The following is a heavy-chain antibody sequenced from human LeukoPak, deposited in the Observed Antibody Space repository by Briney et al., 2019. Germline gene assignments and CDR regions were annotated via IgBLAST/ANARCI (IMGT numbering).Heavy chain of an antibody. CDR3: ARDTSDYSGSYFDY. V-gene: IGHV4-61*02. J-gene: IGHJ4*02. CDR1: GGSISSGSYY. CDR2: IYTSGST. D-gene: IGHD1-26*01. Sequence: PSETLSLTCTVSGGSISSGSYYWSWIRQPGGKGLEWIGRIYTSGSTNYNPSLKSRVTISVDTSKNQFSLKLSSVTAADTAVYYCARDTSDYSGSYFDYWGQGTLVTVSS.